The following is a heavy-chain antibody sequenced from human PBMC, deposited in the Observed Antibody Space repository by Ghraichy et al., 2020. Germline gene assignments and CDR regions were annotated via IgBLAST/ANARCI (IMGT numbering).Heavy chain of an antibody. CDR3: ASRGTV. Sequence: GGSLRLSCAASGITFSSYGMSWVRQAPGKGPEWVSGISHRGDITYYADSVKGRFTISRDNSKKTLYLQMNSLRAEDTAVYFCASRGTVWGQGTTVTVSS. D-gene: IGHD3-10*01. V-gene: IGHV3-23*01. CDR1: GITFSSYG. J-gene: IGHJ6*02. CDR2: ISHRGDIT.